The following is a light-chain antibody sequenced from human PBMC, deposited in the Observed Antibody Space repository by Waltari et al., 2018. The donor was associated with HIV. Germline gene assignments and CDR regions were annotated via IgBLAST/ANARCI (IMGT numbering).Light chain of an antibody. V-gene: IGLV2-23*01. Sequence: QSALTQPASVSGSPGQSITISCTGTSSDVGIYNLVPWYQQNPGKAPKLMIYEGRKRPSGVSNRFSGSKSGNTASLTISGLQAEDEAHYYCCSYAGSFVVFGGGTKLTVL. CDR3: CSYAGSFVV. CDR2: EGR. J-gene: IGLJ2*01. CDR1: SSDVGIYNL.